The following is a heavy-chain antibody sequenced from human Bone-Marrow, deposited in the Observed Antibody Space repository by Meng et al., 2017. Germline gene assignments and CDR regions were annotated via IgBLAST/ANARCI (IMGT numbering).Heavy chain of an antibody. CDR2: IKSKPDDETI. CDR1: GFTFSNAY. Sequence: GESLKISCEGSGFTFSNAYMTWVRQVPGKRLEWVGRIKSKPDDETIDYAAPVKGRFTISRDDSKNTVYLQMNSLKTEDTAVYYCSGHIDYWGQGTLVTVSS. V-gene: IGHV3-15*01. D-gene: IGHD5-12*01. J-gene: IGHJ4*02. CDR3: SGHIDY.